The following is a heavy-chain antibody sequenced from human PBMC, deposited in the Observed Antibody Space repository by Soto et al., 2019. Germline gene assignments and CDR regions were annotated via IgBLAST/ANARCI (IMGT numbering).Heavy chain of an antibody. CDR1: GASISSDDYY. CDR2: ISYSGST. Sequence: QVQLQESGPGLVKPSQTLSLTCSISGASISSDDYYWSWFRQPPGKGLEWIGYISYSGSTYYNPSLTSRLTISVDTSKPRLSLILSSVTAADTAVFYCAREVTNYYGMDVWGQGTTVTVSS. D-gene: IGHD2-21*02. V-gene: IGHV4-30-4*01. J-gene: IGHJ6*02. CDR3: AREVTNYYGMDV.